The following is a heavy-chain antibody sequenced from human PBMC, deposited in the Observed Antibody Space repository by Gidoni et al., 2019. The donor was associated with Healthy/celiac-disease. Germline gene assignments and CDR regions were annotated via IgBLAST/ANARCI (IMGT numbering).Heavy chain of an antibody. CDR3: ARMMTTDFSPGDWFDP. J-gene: IGHJ5*02. Sequence: STYYNPSLKSRVTISVDTSKNQFSLKLSSVTAADTAVYYCARMMTTDFSPGDWFDPWGQGTLVTVSS. D-gene: IGHD4-17*01. V-gene: IGHV4-39*01. CDR2: ST.